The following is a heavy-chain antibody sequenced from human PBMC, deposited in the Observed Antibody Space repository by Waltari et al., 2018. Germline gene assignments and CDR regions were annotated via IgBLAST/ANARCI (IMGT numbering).Heavy chain of an antibody. D-gene: IGHD3-10*01. CDR2: IYPGDSDT. Sequence: EVQLVQSGAEVKKPGESLKISCKGSGYSFTSYWIGWVCQMPGKGLEWMGIIYPGDSDTRYSPSFQGQVTISADKSISTAYLQWSSLKASDTAMYYCARHSSYLGRWPYYYYGMDVWGQGTTVTVSS. V-gene: IGHV5-51*01. CDR3: ARHSSYLGRWPYYYYGMDV. J-gene: IGHJ6*02. CDR1: GYSFTSYW.